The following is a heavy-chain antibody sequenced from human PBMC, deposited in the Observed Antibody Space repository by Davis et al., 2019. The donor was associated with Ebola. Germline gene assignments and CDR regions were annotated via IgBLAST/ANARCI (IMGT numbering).Heavy chain of an antibody. J-gene: IGHJ4*02. V-gene: IGHV1-18*01. CDR2: ISGYNGNT. Sequence: ASVKVSCKASGYIFRKFGISWVRQAPGQGLEWMGWISGYNGNTNYAQKFQGRVTMTTDASTSTAYMELRSLRSDDTAVFYCAREPPGSSAYFDYWGQGTLVTVSS. CDR3: AREPPGSSAYFDY. D-gene: IGHD6-6*01. CDR1: GYIFRKFG.